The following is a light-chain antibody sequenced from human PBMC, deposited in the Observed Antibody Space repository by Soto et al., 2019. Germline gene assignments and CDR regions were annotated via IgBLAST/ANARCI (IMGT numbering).Light chain of an antibody. CDR3: QHYNNWPRT. J-gene: IGKJ2*01. Sequence: EIVMTQSPATLSVSPVERATLSCRASQSVRSNLAWYQQKPGQAPRLLIYDASTRVTGIPVRFSGSGSGTEFTLTISSLQSEDFALYYCQHYNNWPRTFGQGTKLEIK. CDR1: QSVRSN. CDR2: DAS. V-gene: IGKV3-15*01.